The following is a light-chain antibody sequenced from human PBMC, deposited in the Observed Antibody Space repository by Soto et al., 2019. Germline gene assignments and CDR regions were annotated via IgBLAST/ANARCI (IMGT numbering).Light chain of an antibody. V-gene: IGKV1-5*03. CDR2: WAS. Sequence: DIHMTQSPATLSASVGDRVTITCRASQSISTWLAWYQQKPGKAPKLLIYWASSLESGVPSRFSGSGSGTEFTLTISSLQPDDFATYYCQHYTTYSGTFGPGPKWISN. CDR3: QHYTTYSGT. CDR1: QSISTW. J-gene: IGKJ3*01.